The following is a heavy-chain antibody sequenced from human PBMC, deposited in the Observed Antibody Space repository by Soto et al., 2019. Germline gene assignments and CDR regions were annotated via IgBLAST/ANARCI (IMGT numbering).Heavy chain of an antibody. J-gene: IGHJ4*02. D-gene: IGHD3-3*01. Sequence: PSETLSLTCAVYGGSFSCYYWSWIRQPPGKGLEWIGEINHSGSTNYNPSLKSRVTISVDTSKNQFSLKLSSVTAADTAVYYCAIAAQTFGLPQYWGQGTLVTVSS. CDR3: AIAAQTFGLPQY. CDR1: GGSFSCYY. V-gene: IGHV4-34*01. CDR2: INHSGST.